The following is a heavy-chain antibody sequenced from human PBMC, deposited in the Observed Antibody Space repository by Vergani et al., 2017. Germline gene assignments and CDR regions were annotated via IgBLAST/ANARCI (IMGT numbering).Heavy chain of an antibody. CDR2: INPNSGGT. V-gene: IGHV1-2*02. CDR3: ARGAVLLWFGELLYGDY. D-gene: IGHD3-10*01. Sequence: QVQLVQSGAEVKKPGASVKVSCKASGYTFTGYYMHWVRQAPGQGLEWMGWINPNSGGTNYAQKFQGRVTMTRDTSISTAYMELSRLRSDDTAVYYCARGAVLLWFGELLYGDYWGQGTLVTVSS. CDR1: GYTFTGYY. J-gene: IGHJ4*02.